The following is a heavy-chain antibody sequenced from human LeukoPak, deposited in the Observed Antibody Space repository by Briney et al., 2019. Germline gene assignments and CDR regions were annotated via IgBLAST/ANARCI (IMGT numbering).Heavy chain of an antibody. CDR1: GFTFVDYA. CDR3: TRGLLPGY. J-gene: IGHJ4*02. D-gene: IGHD2/OR15-2a*01. V-gene: IGHV3-49*04. CDR2: IRSNPYGGTT. Sequence: GGSLRLSCTASGFTFVDYAMTWVRQAPGKGLEWVGFIRSNPYGGTTEYTASVKGRFTISRDDSKSIAYLQMNSLKTEDTAVYYCTRGLLPGYWGQGTLVTVSS.